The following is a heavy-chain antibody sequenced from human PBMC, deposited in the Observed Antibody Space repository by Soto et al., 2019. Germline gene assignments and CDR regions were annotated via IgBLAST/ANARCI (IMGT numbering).Heavy chain of an antibody. CDR2: IDWDDDK. D-gene: IGHD2-15*01. V-gene: IGHV2-70*11. CDR1: GFSLSTSGMC. J-gene: IGHJ4*02. CDR3: ARTRPGYCSGGSCYDRSYFFDY. Sequence: SGPTLVNPTQTLTLTCTFSGFSLSTSGMCVSWIRQPPGKALEWLARIDWDDDKYYSTSLKTRLTISKDTSKNQVVLTMTNMDPVDTATYYCARTRPGYCSGGSCYDRSYFFDYWGQGTLVTVSS.